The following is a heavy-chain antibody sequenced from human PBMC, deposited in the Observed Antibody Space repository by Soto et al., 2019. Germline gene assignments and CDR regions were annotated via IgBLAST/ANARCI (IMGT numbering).Heavy chain of an antibody. D-gene: IGHD3-9*01. J-gene: IGHJ5*02. Sequence: QITLKESGPPLVKPTQTLTLTCTFSGFSLSTSGVGVGWIRQPPGRALEWLALIYWDDDKRYSPSLKSRLTITKDTSKNQVVLTMTNMDPVDTATYYCAHRADKYYDILTGEFNWFDPWGQGTLVTVSS. CDR2: IYWDDDK. CDR1: GFSLSTSGVG. V-gene: IGHV2-5*02. CDR3: AHRADKYYDILTGEFNWFDP.